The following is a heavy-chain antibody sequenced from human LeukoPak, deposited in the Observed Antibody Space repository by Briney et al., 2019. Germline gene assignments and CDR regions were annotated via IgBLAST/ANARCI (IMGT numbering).Heavy chain of an antibody. D-gene: IGHD5-24*01. CDR3: ARVKVEMATTHGVDFDY. J-gene: IGHJ4*02. CDR2: IYASGST. CDR1: GGSIGNYY. Sequence: PSDTLSLTCTVSGGSIGNYYWSWIRQPAGKGLEWIGRIYASGSTNYNPSLRSRVSMSVDTSKNQFSLQLTSVTAADTAVYYCARVKVEMATTHGVDFDYWGQGTLVTVSS. V-gene: IGHV4-4*07.